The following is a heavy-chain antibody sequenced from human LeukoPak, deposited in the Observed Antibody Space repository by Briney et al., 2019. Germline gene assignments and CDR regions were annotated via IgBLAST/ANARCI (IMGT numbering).Heavy chain of an antibody. D-gene: IGHD6-13*01. CDR1: GGSISSSSYY. CDR3: ARVCGRYASEQQLVQEPPSSGWFDP. CDR2: IYYSGST. Sequence: SETLSLTCTVSGGSISSSSYYWGWIRQPPGKGLEWIGSIYYSGSTYYNPSLKSRVTISVDTSKNQFSLKLSSVTAADTAVYYCARVCGRYASEQQLVQEPPSSGWFDPWGQGTLVTVSS. J-gene: IGHJ5*02. V-gene: IGHV4-39*07.